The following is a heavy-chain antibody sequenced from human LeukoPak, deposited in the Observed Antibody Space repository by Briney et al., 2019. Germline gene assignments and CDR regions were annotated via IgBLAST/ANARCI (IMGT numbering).Heavy chain of an antibody. V-gene: IGHV4-31*03. CDR3: ARAIASSSWYPGSFDY. Sequence: SETLSLTCTVSGGSISSGGYYWSWIRQHPGKGLEWIGYIYYSGSTYYNPSLKSRVTISVDTSKNQFSLKLSSVTAADTAVYYCARAIASSSWYPGSFDYWGQGTLVTVSS. CDR1: GGSISSGGYY. D-gene: IGHD6-13*01. J-gene: IGHJ4*02. CDR2: IYYSGST.